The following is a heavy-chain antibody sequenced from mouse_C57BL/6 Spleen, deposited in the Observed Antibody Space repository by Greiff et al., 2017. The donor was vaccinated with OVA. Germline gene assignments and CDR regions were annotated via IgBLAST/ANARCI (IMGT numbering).Heavy chain of an antibody. CDR1: GFSLSTFGMG. Sequence: QVTLKESGPGILQPSQTLSLTCSFSGFSLSTFGMGVGWIRPPSGKGLEWLAHIWWDDDKYYNPALKSRLPTSKDTSKNQVFLKIANVDTADTATYYCARIVNYYGSSYGAMDDWGQGTSVTVSS. V-gene: IGHV8-8*01. CDR3: ARIVNYYGSSYGAMDD. J-gene: IGHJ4*01. CDR2: IWWDDDK. D-gene: IGHD1-1*01.